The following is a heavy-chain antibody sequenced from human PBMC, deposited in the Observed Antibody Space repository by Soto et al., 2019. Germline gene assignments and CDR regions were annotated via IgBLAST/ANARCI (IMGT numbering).Heavy chain of an antibody. CDR3: VRGAYGSWRMAV. V-gene: IGHV3-72*01. Sequence: EVQLVDSGGGLVQPGGSLRLSCVASGFTFSDHYMDWVRQAPGKGLEWVARSRNKANSYSTEYAASVKGRFTISRDVSENSLYLQMNSLKAEDTAVYYCVRGAYGSWRMAVWGQGTSVTVSS. J-gene: IGHJ6*02. CDR2: SRNKANSYST. CDR1: GFTFSDHY. D-gene: IGHD3-10*01.